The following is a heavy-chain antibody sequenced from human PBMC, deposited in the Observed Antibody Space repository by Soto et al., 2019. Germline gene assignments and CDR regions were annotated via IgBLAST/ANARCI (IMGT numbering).Heavy chain of an antibody. Sequence: QVQLQESGPGLVKPSQTLSLTCTVSGGSISSGGYYWSWIRQHPGKGLEWIWYIYYSGSTYYNPSLQSRVTISVDTSKNQFSLKLSSVTAADTAVYYCARGSVVAATLFDYWGQGTLVTVSS. CDR1: GGSISSGGYY. CDR3: ARGSVVAATLFDY. CDR2: IYYSGST. V-gene: IGHV4-31*03. D-gene: IGHD2-15*01. J-gene: IGHJ4*02.